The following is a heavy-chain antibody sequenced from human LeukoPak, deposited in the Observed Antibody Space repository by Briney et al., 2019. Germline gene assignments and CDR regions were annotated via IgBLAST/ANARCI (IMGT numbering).Heavy chain of an antibody. CDR2: TYYSGNT. D-gene: IGHD2-2*01. CDR3: ARQGNYCSCTSRYLYHYYMDV. CDR1: GGSIISSSYY. J-gene: IGHJ6*03. Sequence: SETLSLTCTVSGGSIISSSYYWGWIRQPPGEGLEWIGTTYYSGNTYYNPSLKSRVTISVDTSKNQFSLKLSSVTAADTAVYYCARQGNYCSCTSRYLYHYYMDVWGKGTTVTVSS. V-gene: IGHV4-39*01.